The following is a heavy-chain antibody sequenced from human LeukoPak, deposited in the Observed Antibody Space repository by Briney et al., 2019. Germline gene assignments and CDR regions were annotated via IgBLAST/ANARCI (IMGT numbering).Heavy chain of an antibody. Sequence: ASVKVSCKASGYTFTSHYMHWVRQAPGQGLEWMGWINPNSGGTNYAQKFQGRVTMTWDTSISTAYMELSSLRSDDTAVYYCTSDTYYYDSTGLGHWFDPWGQGTLVTVSS. D-gene: IGHD3-22*01. V-gene: IGHV1-2*02. J-gene: IGHJ5*02. CDR1: GYTFTSHY. CDR3: TSDTYYYDSTGLGHWFDP. CDR2: INPNSGGT.